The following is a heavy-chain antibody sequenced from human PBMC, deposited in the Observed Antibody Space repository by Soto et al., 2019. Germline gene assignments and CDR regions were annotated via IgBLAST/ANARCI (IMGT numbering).Heavy chain of an antibody. Sequence: GGSLRLSCAASGFTFSSHAMSRVRQAPGKALEWVSTISGSSGSTYYADSVKGRFTISRDNSKNTLYLQMNSLRAEDTAVYYCARVRGLQLFSHFDYWGQGTLVTVSS. CDR3: ARVRGLQLFSHFDY. CDR1: GFTFSSHA. CDR2: ISGSSGST. J-gene: IGHJ4*02. V-gene: IGHV3-23*01. D-gene: IGHD5-12*01.